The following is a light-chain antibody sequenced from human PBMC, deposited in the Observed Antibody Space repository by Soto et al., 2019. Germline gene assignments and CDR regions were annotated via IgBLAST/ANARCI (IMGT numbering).Light chain of an antibody. J-gene: IGLJ2*01. CDR1: SSNIGGNA. CDR3: AVWDDSLNGVV. V-gene: IGLV1-44*01. Sequence: QAVVTQSPSASGTPGQRVTISCSGSSSNIGGNAVNWYQHLPGTAPKLLIYSNNQRPSGVPDRFSGSKSGTSASLAISGLQSEDEAYYYCAVWDDSLNGVVFGEGTKLTVL. CDR2: SNN.